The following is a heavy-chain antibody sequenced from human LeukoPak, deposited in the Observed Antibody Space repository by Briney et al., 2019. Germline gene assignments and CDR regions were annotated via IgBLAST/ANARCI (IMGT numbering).Heavy chain of an antibody. J-gene: IGHJ4*02. CDR3: AKCSGTDFWSGYGNDY. Sequence: GGSLRLSFAASGFTFSSYAMSWVRRAPGKGLGWVSVFSGSGGSTYYADSVKGRFTISRDNSNNTLYLQMNSLRAEDTAVYDCAKCSGTDFWSGYGNDYWGQGPLVTVSS. D-gene: IGHD3-3*01. V-gene: IGHV3-23*01. CDR1: GFTFSSYA. CDR2: FSGSGGST.